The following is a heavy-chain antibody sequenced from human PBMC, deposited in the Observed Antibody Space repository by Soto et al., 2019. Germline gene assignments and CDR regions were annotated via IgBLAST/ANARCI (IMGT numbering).Heavy chain of an antibody. CDR2: LREDSREK. J-gene: IGHJ4*02. CDR3: ARDGDRWKFDY. CDR1: GISFYNHW. Sequence: EVQLVESGGGFVQPGGSLRLSCEVSGISFYNHWFSWVRQAPGKGLEWVADLREDSREKFYLDSVKGRFTISRDNAKNLLFLQMNSLRVEDTAVYYCARDGDRWKFDYWGQGTLVTVSS. D-gene: IGHD1-1*01. V-gene: IGHV3-7*01.